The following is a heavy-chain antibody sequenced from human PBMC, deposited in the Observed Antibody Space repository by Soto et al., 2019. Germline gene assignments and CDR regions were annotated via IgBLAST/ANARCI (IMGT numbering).Heavy chain of an antibody. V-gene: IGHV3-23*01. CDR1: GFPFSSFA. J-gene: IGHJ4*02. D-gene: IGHD3-3*01. CDR3: AKGTGAFWSGYPLYFDY. Sequence: EVHLSESGGGLVQPGGSLRLSCAASGFPFSSFAMSWVRQAPGKGLEWVSAISGSGGSTYYADSVKGRVTISRDNSKNALDLQMNSLRAEDTAVYYCAKGTGAFWSGYPLYFDYWCQGTLVTLSS. CDR2: ISGSGGST.